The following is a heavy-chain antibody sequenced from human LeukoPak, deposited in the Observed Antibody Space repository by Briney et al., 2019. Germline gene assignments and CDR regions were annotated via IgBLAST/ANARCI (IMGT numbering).Heavy chain of an antibody. CDR2: IKQDGSEK. J-gene: IGHJ4*02. CDR1: GFTFSSYW. CDR3: ARAGGDSSSWYGGDY. D-gene: IGHD6-13*01. V-gene: IGHV3-7*01. Sequence: GGSLRLSCAASGFTFSSYWMSCVRQAPGKGLEWVANIKQDGSEKYYVDSVKGRFTISRDNAKNSLYLQMNSLRAEDTAVYYCARAGGDSSSWYGGDYWGQGTLVTVSS.